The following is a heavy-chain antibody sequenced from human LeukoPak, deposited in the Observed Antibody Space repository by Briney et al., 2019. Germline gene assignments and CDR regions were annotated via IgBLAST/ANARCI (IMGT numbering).Heavy chain of an antibody. CDR2: IYYSGST. Sequence: SETLSLTCTVSGGSISSHYWSWIRQPPGKGLEWIGYIYYSGSTNYNPSLKGRVTISGDTSKNHFSLKLSSVTAADTAVYYCARRYCSSTSCPIDYWGQGTLVSVSS. CDR3: ARRYCSSTSCPIDY. V-gene: IGHV4-59*08. J-gene: IGHJ4*02. D-gene: IGHD2-2*01. CDR1: GGSISSHY.